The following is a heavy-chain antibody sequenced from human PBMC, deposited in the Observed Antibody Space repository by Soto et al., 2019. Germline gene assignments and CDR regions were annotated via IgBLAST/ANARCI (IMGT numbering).Heavy chain of an antibody. J-gene: IGHJ5*02. Sequence: ASVKVSCKASGYIFINHGITWVRQAPGQGLEWMGWISGYNGNTKYADKLQGRVTMTTDTSTTTAYMELRSLRSDDTAVYYCARDEVPAANWLDRWGQGTLVTVS. D-gene: IGHD2-2*01. V-gene: IGHV1-18*01. CDR3: ARDEVPAANWLDR. CDR2: ISGYNGNT. CDR1: GYIFINHG.